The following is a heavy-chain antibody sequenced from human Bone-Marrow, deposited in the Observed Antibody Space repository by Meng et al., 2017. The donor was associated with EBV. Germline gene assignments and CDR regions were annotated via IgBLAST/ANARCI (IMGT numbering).Heavy chain of an antibody. J-gene: IGHJ4*02. V-gene: IGHV4-4*02. D-gene: IGHD6-13*01. CDR1: GGSISSSNW. Sequence: VQLQESGAGLVKPSGTLSLPCAVSGGSISSSNWCSWVRQPPGKGLEWSGEIYQSGSTNYNPSLKSRVTISVDKSKNQFSLKLSSVTAADTAVYYCASLAAAGPPFNYWGQGTLVTVSS. CDR2: IYQSGST. CDR3: ASLAAAGPPFNY.